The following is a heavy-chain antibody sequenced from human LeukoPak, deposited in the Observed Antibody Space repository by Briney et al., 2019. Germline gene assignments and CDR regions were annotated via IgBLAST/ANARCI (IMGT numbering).Heavy chain of an antibody. CDR2: MNPNSGNT. D-gene: IGHD7-27*01. CDR3: AREGTGDRTFDY. Sequence: GASVKVSCKASGYTFTSYAMNWVRQATGQGLEWMGWMNPNSGNTGYAQKFQGRVTMTRNTSISTAYMELSSLRSEDTAVYYCAREGTGDRTFDYWGQGTLVTVSS. J-gene: IGHJ4*02. CDR1: GYTFTSYA. V-gene: IGHV1-8*02.